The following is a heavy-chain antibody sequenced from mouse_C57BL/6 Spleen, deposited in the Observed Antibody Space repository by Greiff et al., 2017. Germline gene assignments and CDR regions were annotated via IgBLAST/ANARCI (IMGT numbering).Heavy chain of an antibody. V-gene: IGHV1-82*01. CDR1: GYAFSSSW. Sequence: QVQLKQSGPELVKPGASVKISCKASGYAFSSSWMNWVKQRPGKGLEWIGRIYPGDGDTNYNGKFKGKATLTADKSSSTAYMQLSSLTSEDSAVYFCARTGTGDTFDYWGQGTTLTVSS. J-gene: IGHJ2*01. CDR3: ARTGTGDTFDY. CDR2: IYPGDGDT. D-gene: IGHD4-1*01.